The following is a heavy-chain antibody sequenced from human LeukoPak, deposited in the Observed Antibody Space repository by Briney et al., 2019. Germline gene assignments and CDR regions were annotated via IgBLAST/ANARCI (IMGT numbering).Heavy chain of an antibody. D-gene: IGHD1-7*01. J-gene: IGHJ1*01. Sequence: ASVKVSCKASGYTFTGYYMHWVRQASGQGLEWMGIINPSGGSTSYAQKFQGRVTMTRDTSTSTVYMELSSLRSEDTAVYYCARVELHVEKGAVGYFQHWGQGTLVTVSS. CDR2: INPSGGST. CDR1: GYTFTGYY. V-gene: IGHV1-46*01. CDR3: ARVELHVEKGAVGYFQH.